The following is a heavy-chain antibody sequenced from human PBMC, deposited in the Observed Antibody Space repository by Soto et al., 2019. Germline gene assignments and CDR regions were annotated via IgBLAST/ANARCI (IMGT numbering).Heavy chain of an antibody. Sequence: PSETLSLTCTVSGGSISSDYWSWIRQPPGKGLEWIGSMYYSGSTNYNPSLKSRVTISLDTSKNQFSLKLSSVTAADTAVYYCASHYCTSTNCYSWFDPWGQGTLVTVSS. CDR1: GGSISSDY. J-gene: IGHJ5*02. V-gene: IGHV4-59*01. D-gene: IGHD2-2*01. CDR3: ASHYCTSTNCYSWFDP. CDR2: MYYSGST.